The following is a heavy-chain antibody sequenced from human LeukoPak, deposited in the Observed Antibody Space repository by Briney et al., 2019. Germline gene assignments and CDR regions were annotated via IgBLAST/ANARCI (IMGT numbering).Heavy chain of an antibody. V-gene: IGHV2-5*01. CDR3: AHRLSFLEWFEGSRAHAFDI. J-gene: IGHJ3*02. CDR1: GFSLSTSGVG. CDR2: IYWNDDK. Sequence: ESGPTLVKPTQTLTLTCTFSGFSLSTSGVGVGWIRQPPGKALEWLALIYWNDDKRYSPSLKSRLTITKDTSKNQVVLTMTNMDPVDTATYYCAHRLSFLEWFEGSRAHAFDIWGQGTMVTVSS. D-gene: IGHD3-3*01.